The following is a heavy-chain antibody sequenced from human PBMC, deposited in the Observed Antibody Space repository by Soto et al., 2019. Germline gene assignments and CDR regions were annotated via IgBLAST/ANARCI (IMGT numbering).Heavy chain of an antibody. CDR1: GYTLTELS. J-gene: IGHJ4*02. CDR3: ATDQRDDYIWGSYPFDY. V-gene: IGHV1-24*01. Sequence: ASVKVSCKVSGYTLTELSMHWVRQAPGKRLEWMGGFDPEDGETIYAQKYQGRVTMTEDTSTDTAYMELSSLRSEDTAVYYCATDQRDDYIWGSYPFDYWGQGTRVTVSS. D-gene: IGHD3-16*01. CDR2: FDPEDGET.